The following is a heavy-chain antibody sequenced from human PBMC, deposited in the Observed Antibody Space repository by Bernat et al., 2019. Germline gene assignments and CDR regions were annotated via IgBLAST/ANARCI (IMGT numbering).Heavy chain of an antibody. Sequence: QVQLQESGPGLVKPSETLSLTCTVSGGSISSYYWSWIRQPPGKGLEWIGYIYYSGSTNYNPSLKSRVTISVDTSKNQFSLKLSSVTAADTAVYYCARDPDYGDYALDYWGQGTLVTVSS. J-gene: IGHJ4*02. V-gene: IGHV4-59*01. CDR2: IYYSGST. D-gene: IGHD4-17*01. CDR3: ARDPDYGDYALDY. CDR1: GGSISSYY.